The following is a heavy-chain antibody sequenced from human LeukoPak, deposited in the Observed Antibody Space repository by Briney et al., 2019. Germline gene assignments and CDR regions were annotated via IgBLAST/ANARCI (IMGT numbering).Heavy chain of an antibody. D-gene: IGHD1-14*01. V-gene: IGHV3-33*01. CDR2: IWYDGSNK. CDR1: GFTFSSYG. J-gene: IGHJ4*02. Sequence: PGRSLRLSCAAPGFTFSSYGMHWVRQAPGKGLEWVAVIWYDGSNKYYADSVKGRFTISRDNSKNTLYLQMNSLRAEDTAVYYCASTINHPFDYWGQGTLVTVSS. CDR3: ASTINHPFDY.